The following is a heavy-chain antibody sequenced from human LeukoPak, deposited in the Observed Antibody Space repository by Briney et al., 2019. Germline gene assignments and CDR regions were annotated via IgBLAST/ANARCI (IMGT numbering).Heavy chain of an antibody. CDR3: ARVAYDSSGYFDY. D-gene: IGHD3-22*01. CDR2: INPNRGST. J-gene: IGHJ4*02. CDR1: GYTFTTYG. Sequence: GASVKVSCKASGYTFTTYGISWVRQAPGQGLEWMGIINPNRGSTSYAQKFQGRVTMTRDMSTSTVYMELSSLRSEDTAVYYCARVAYDSSGYFDYWGQGTLVTVPS. V-gene: IGHV1-46*01.